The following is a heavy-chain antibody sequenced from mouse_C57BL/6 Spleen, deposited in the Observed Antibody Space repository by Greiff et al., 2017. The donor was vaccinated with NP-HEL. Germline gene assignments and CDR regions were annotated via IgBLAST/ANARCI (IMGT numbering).Heavy chain of an antibody. CDR2: INPSTGGT. V-gene: IGHV1-42*01. Sequence: VQLKQSGPELVKPGASVKISCKASGYSFTGYYMNWVKQSPEKSLEWIGEINPSTGGTTYNQKFKAKATLTVDKASSTAYKQLKSLTSEDSAVYYCARYSNSYAMDYWGQGTSVTVSS. J-gene: IGHJ4*01. CDR3: ARYSNSYAMDY. CDR1: GYSFTGYY. D-gene: IGHD2-5*01.